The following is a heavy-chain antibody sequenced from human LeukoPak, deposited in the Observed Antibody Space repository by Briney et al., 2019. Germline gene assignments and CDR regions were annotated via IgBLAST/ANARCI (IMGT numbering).Heavy chain of an antibody. CDR3: ARGDYYDSSGYLFDTDAFDI. CDR1: GVSVSSGSYY. D-gene: IGHD3-22*01. CDR2: IYYSGST. V-gene: IGHV4-61*01. Sequence: SETLSLTCTVSGVSVSSGSYYWSWIRQPPGKGLEWIGYIYYSGSTNYNPSLKSRVTISVDTSKNQFSLKLSSVTAADTAVYYCARGDYYDSSGYLFDTDAFDIWGQGTMVTVSS. J-gene: IGHJ3*02.